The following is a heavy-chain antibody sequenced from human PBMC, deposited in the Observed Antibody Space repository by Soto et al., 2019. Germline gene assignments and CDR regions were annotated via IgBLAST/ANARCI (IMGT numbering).Heavy chain of an antibody. CDR3: ARGRLRYSSGWTYYYFDY. Sequence: GGSLRLSCAASGFTFSSYGMHWVRQAPGKGLEWVAVIWYDGSNKYYADSVKGRFTISRDNSKNTLYLQMNSLRAGDTAVYYCARGRLRYSSGWTYYYFDYWGQGTLVTVSS. D-gene: IGHD6-19*01. CDR1: GFTFSSYG. V-gene: IGHV3-33*01. J-gene: IGHJ4*02. CDR2: IWYDGSNK.